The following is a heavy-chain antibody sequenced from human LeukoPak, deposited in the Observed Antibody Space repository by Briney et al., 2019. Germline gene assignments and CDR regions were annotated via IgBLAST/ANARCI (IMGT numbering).Heavy chain of an antibody. Sequence: GASVKVSCKASGGTFSSYAISWVRQAPGQGLEWMGGFIPIFGTANYAQKFQGRVTITADESTSTAYMELSSLRSEDTAVYYCARDQGYCSSTSCYSNPDYWGQGTLVTVSS. J-gene: IGHJ4*02. D-gene: IGHD2-2*02. CDR3: ARDQGYCSSTSCYSNPDY. V-gene: IGHV1-69*13. CDR1: GGTFSSYA. CDR2: FIPIFGTA.